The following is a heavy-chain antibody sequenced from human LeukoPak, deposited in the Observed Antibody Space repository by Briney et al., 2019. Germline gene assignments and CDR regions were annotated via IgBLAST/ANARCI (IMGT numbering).Heavy chain of an antibody. V-gene: IGHV1-2*02. CDR3: ARAGYDILTGYYHPLDY. CDR2: INPNSGGT. Sequence: ASVKVSCKASGYTFTGYYMHWVRQAPGQGLEWMGWINPNSGGTNYAQKFQGRVTMTRDTSISTAYMELSRLRSDGTAVYYCARAGYDILTGYYHPLDYWGQGTLVTVSS. CDR1: GYTFTGYY. J-gene: IGHJ4*02. D-gene: IGHD3-9*01.